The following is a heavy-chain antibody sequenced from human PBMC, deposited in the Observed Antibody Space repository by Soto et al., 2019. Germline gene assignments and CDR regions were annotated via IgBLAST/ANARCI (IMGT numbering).Heavy chain of an antibody. CDR1: GFTFSSYS. CDR2: ISSSSSTI. V-gene: IGHV3-48*02. CDR3: ARDRSSWFPNWFDP. D-gene: IGHD6-13*01. J-gene: IGHJ5*02. Sequence: PGGSLRLSCAASGFTFSSYSMNWVRQAPGKGLEWVSYISSSSSTIYYADSVKGRFTISRDNAKNSLYLQMNSLRDEDTAVYYCARDRSSWFPNWFDPWGQGTLVTVSS.